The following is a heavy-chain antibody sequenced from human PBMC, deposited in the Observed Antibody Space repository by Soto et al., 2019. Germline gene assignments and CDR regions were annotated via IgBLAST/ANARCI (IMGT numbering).Heavy chain of an antibody. J-gene: IGHJ6*02. CDR2: IWYDGSNK. Sequence: GGSLRLSCAASGFTFSSYGMHWVRQAPGKGLEWVAVIWYDGSNKYYADSVKGRFTISRDNSKNTLYLQMNSLRADDTALYYCARDEYSSSLYVGYYYYGIDVWGPGTTVTVSS. D-gene: IGHD6-13*01. CDR3: ARDEYSSSLYVGYYYYGIDV. V-gene: IGHV3-33*01. CDR1: GFTFSSYG.